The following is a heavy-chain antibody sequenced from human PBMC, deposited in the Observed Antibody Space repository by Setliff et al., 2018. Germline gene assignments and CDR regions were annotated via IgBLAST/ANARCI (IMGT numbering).Heavy chain of an antibody. D-gene: IGHD6-19*01. CDR3: ARARSNGWEEPDY. J-gene: IGHJ4*02. Sequence: GGSLRLSCIVSGLTFRNFGMTWVRQAPGKGLEWLSKISGASSTIYYADSVKGRFTISRDNAQNSLYLQMNNLTAEDAAVYFCARARSNGWEEPDYWGQGTLVTVSS. CDR2: ISGASSTI. V-gene: IGHV3-48*01. CDR1: GLTFRNFG.